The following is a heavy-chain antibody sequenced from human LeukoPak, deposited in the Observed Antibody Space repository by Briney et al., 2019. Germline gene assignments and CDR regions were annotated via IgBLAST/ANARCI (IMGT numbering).Heavy chain of an antibody. J-gene: IGHJ4*02. CDR2: ISYDGSNK. CDR1: GFTFSSYG. CDR3: AKDYRIAVAGYLFDY. D-gene: IGHD6-19*01. V-gene: IGHV3-30*18. Sequence: GGSLRLSCAASGFTFSSYGMHWVRQAPGKGLEWVAVISYDGSNKYYADSVKGRFTISRDNSKNTLYLQMNSLRAEDTAVYYCAKDYRIAVAGYLFDYWGQGTLVTVSS.